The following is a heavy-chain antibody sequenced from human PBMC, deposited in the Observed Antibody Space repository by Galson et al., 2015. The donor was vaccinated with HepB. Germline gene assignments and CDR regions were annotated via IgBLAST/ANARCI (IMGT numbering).Heavy chain of an antibody. Sequence: SVKVSCKVSRYTLTELYIHWVRQAPGKGLEWMGGFDPADDENLYAQKFQGRLTMTEDTTTDTVDMGLTSLSSEDTAVYYCATGVGQCLAGYFDFWGQGTLVTVSS. CDR2: FDPADDEN. V-gene: IGHV1-24*01. CDR1: RYTLTELY. D-gene: IGHD6-19*01. J-gene: IGHJ4*02. CDR3: ATGVGQCLAGYFDF.